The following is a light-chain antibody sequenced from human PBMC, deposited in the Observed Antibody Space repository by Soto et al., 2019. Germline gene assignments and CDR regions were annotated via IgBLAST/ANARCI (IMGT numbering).Light chain of an antibody. CDR1: QSVSSS. CDR2: DAS. Sequence: EIVMTQSPATLSVSPGERATLSCRASQSVSSSLAWYQQKPGQAPRLLIYDASTRATGIPARFSGSGSGTEFTLTISSLQSVDFAVYYCQQHKNWPPLTFGGGTKVEIK. V-gene: IGKV3-15*01. CDR3: QQHKNWPPLT. J-gene: IGKJ4*01.